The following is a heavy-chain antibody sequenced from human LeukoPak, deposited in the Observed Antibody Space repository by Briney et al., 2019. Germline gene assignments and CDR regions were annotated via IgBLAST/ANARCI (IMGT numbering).Heavy chain of an antibody. CDR3: ARALGDI. J-gene: IGHJ4*02. CDR1: GFTFSSYW. V-gene: IGHV3-74*01. CDR2: INGDGSST. Sequence: GGSLRLSCAASGFTFSSYWMHWVRQAPGKGPVWVSRINGDGSSTSYGDSVKGRFTISRDNAKNTLYLQMNGLRVEDTAVYYCARALGDIRGQGTLVTVSS.